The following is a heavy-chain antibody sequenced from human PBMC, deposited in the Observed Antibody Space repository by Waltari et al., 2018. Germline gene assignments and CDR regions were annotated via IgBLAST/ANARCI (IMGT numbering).Heavy chain of an antibody. D-gene: IGHD3-10*01. Sequence: QVQLVQSGAEMKKPGASMRVSCQASGYHFTDYQIYWVRQAPGQGLEWVGWINPKSGGTNYAQKLQGRVTTTRDTSISTAYMELTSLTFDDAAVYYCTRNYNGLGVWGQGTTVTVSS. CDR2: INPKSGGT. CDR3: TRNYNGLGV. CDR1: GYHFTDYQ. J-gene: IGHJ6*02. V-gene: IGHV1-2*02.